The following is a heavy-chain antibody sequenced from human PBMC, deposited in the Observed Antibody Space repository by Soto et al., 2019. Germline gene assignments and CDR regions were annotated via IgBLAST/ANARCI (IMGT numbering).Heavy chain of an antibody. J-gene: IGHJ5*01. Sequence: QVQLVQSGAEVKKPGASVKVSCKASGYTFTSYGINWVRQAPGQGLEWMGWISAYNGNTHYAQKVQGRVTMTTDTSAITAYMELRSLRSDDTAVYYCAIVQTAYDFAFWGQGTLVTVSS. D-gene: IGHD5-12*01. CDR2: ISAYNGNT. CDR1: GYTFTSYG. CDR3: AIVQTAYDFAF. V-gene: IGHV1-18*01.